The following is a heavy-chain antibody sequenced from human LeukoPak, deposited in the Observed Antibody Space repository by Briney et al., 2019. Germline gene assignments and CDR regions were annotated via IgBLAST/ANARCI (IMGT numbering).Heavy chain of an antibody. J-gene: IGHJ4*02. V-gene: IGHV3-30*02. D-gene: IGHD1-26*01. CDR2: IRYDGSNK. CDR3: ARVQVGATEPFDY. CDR1: GFTFSSYG. Sequence: PGGSLRLSCAASGFTFSSYGMHWVRQAPGKGLEWVAFIRYDGSNKYYADSVKGRFTISRDNSKNTLYLQMNSLRAEDTAVYYCARVQVGATEPFDYWGQGTLVTVSS.